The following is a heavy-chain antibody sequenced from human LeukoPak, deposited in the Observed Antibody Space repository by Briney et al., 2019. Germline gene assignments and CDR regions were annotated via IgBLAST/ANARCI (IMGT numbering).Heavy chain of an antibody. D-gene: IGHD5-18*01. V-gene: IGHV4-4*02. J-gene: IGHJ4*02. CDR1: GGSFSSNNW. Sequence: PSGTLSLTCGVSGGSFSSNNWWSWVRQPPGQGLGWIGEIYHSGSANYNPSLKSRVTISVDKSKNQLSLKLISVTAADTAVYYCARDVGTALVTGDYWGQGTLVTVSS. CDR3: ARDVGTALVTGDY. CDR2: IYHSGSA.